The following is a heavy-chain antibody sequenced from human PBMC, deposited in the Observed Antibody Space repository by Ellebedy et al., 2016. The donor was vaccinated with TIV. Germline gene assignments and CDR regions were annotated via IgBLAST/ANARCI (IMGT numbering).Heavy chain of an antibody. J-gene: IGHJ4*02. Sequence: AASVKVSCKASGYTLSNYYIHWVRQAPGQGLEWMGWINPYNGNRNYAQKLQGRVTMTSDTSTSTAYMELTSLRSDDTAVYYCARDWDSRGYYFGYWGQGTLVTVSS. CDR2: INPYNGNR. CDR1: GYTLSNYY. D-gene: IGHD3-22*01. CDR3: ARDWDSRGYYFGY. V-gene: IGHV1-18*01.